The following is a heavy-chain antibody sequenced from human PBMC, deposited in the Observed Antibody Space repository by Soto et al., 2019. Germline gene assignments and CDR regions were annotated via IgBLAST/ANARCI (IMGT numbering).Heavy chain of an antibody. Sequence: ASVKVSCKASGYTFTSYAMHWVRQAPGQRLEWMGWINAGNGNTKYSQKFQGRVTITRDTSASTAYMGLSSLRSEDTAVYYRARGVARDLNDYWGQGTLVTVSS. V-gene: IGHV1-3*01. CDR1: GYTFTSYA. CDR2: INAGNGNT. CDR3: ARGVARDLNDY. D-gene: IGHD2-15*01. J-gene: IGHJ4*02.